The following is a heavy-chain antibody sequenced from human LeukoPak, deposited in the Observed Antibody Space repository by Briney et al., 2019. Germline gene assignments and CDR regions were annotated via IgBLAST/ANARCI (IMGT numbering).Heavy chain of an antibody. J-gene: IGHJ4*02. CDR2: ISLAGQT. V-gene: IGHV4-4*02. CDR3: SRESGPFCPFGY. CDR1: GGSISGTNW. D-gene: IGHD1-26*01. Sequence: SGTPSLTCGVSGGSISGTNWWSWVRQPPGQGLEWIGEISLAGQTNYNPSLNGRVTMSLDKSSNQLSLHLTSVTAADTATYYCSRESGPFCPFGYWGQGTLVIVSS.